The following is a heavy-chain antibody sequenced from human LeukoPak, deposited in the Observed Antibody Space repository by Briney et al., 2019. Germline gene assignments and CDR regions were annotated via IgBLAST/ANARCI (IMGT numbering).Heavy chain of an antibody. V-gene: IGHV4-31*03. CDR1: GGSISSGVYY. CDR2: IYYSGST. Sequence: SETLSLTCTVSGGSISSGVYYWSWIRQHPGKGLEWIGYIYYSGSTYYNPSLKSRVTISVDTSKNQFSLKLSSVTAADTAVYYCARRLRSGGDYVGNYYYYMDVWGKGTTVTVSS. J-gene: IGHJ6*03. CDR3: ARRLRSGGDYVGNYYYYMDV. D-gene: IGHD4-17*01.